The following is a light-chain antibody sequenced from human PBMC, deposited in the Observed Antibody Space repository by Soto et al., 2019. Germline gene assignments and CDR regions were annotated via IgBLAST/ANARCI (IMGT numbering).Light chain of an antibody. J-gene: IGKJ3*01. V-gene: IGKV3-20*01. CDR1: QSVSSN. Sequence: EIVLTQSPGILSLSPGERATLSCWASQSVSSNLAWYQQKPGQAPRLLIYGASSRATGIPHRFSGSGSGTDFILTISRLEPEDFAVYYCQQNGSSPFTFGPGTKVEIK. CDR2: GAS. CDR3: QQNGSSPFT.